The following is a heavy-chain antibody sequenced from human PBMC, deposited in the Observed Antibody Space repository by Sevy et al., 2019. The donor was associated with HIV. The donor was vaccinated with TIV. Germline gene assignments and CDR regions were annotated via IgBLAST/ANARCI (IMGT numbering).Heavy chain of an antibody. V-gene: IGHV3-15*01. CDR1: GFTLSDAW. D-gene: IGHD4-4*01. CDR3: TTDAHDFTNYPSPYYFDQ. CDR2: IKSKTDGGPT. J-gene: IGHJ4*02. Sequence: GGSLRLSCAASGFTLSDAWMSWVRQAPGKGLEWVGRIKSKTDGGPTDYAAPVKGRFTISREESKTTLYLQMNSLKTEDTAVYYCTTDAHDFTNYPSPYYFDQWGQGTLVTVSS.